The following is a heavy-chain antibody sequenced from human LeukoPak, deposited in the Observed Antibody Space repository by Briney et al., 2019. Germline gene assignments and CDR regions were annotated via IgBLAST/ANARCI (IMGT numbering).Heavy chain of an antibody. Sequence: PSETLSLTCTVSGGSISSYYWSWIRQPPGKGLEWIGYIYYSGSTNYNPSLKSRVTISVDTSKNQFSLKLSSVTAADTAVYYCARRRMTDAFDIWGQGTMVTVSS. J-gene: IGHJ3*02. CDR3: ARRRMTDAFDI. V-gene: IGHV4-59*01. CDR2: IYYSGST. CDR1: GGSISSYY. D-gene: IGHD2/OR15-2a*01.